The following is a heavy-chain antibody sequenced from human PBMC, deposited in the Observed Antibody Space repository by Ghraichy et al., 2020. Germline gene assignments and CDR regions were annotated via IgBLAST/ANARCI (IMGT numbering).Heavy chain of an antibody. Sequence: SETLSLTCTVSGGSISSSSYYWGWIRQPPGKGLEWIGSIYYSGSTYYNPSLKSRVTISVDTSKNQFSLKLSSVTAADTAVYYCARDPTDYYDSSREWYFDLWGRGTLVTVSS. CDR2: IYYSGST. CDR3: ARDPTDYYDSSREWYFDL. J-gene: IGHJ2*01. V-gene: IGHV4-39*02. D-gene: IGHD3-22*01. CDR1: GGSISSSSYY.